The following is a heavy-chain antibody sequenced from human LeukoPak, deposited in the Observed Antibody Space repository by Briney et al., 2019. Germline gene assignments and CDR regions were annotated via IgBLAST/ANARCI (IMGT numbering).Heavy chain of an antibody. V-gene: IGHV3-15*07. CDR3: TTRHSPLAVAGTFDY. J-gene: IGHJ4*02. D-gene: IGHD6-19*01. Sequence: GGSLRLSCAASGFTFSNAWMNWVRQAPGKGLEWVGRIKSKTDGGTTDYAAPVKGRFTISRDDSKNTLYLQMNSLKTEDTAVYYCTTRHSPLAVAGTFDYWGQGTLVTVSS. CDR2: IKSKTDGGTT. CDR1: GFTFSNAW.